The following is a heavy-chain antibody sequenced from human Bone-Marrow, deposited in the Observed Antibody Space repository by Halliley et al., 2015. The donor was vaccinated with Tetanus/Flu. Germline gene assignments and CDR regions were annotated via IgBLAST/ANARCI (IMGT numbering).Heavy chain of an antibody. V-gene: IGHV4-59*09. CDR2: VFYSGSS. CDR3: ARGRADSPDF. J-gene: IGHJ4*02. Sequence: EWVGYVFYSGSSNYNPSLRSRATISLDKSNNQFSLRLTSVTTADTAVYYCARGRADSPDFWGQGMLVTVSS. D-gene: IGHD2-15*01.